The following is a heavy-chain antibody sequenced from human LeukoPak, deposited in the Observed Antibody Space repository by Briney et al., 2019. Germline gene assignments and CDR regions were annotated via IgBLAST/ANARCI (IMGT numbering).Heavy chain of an antibody. CDR3: ARVVDTAMANYGMDV. CDR2: ISSSSSYI. Sequence: PGGSLRLSCAASGFTFSSYSMNWVRQAPGKGLEWVSSISSSSSYIYYADSVKGRFTISRDNAKNSLYLQMNSLRAEDTAVYYCARVVDTAMANYGMDVWGKGTTVTVSS. D-gene: IGHD5-18*01. V-gene: IGHV3-21*01. CDR1: GFTFSSYS. J-gene: IGHJ6*04.